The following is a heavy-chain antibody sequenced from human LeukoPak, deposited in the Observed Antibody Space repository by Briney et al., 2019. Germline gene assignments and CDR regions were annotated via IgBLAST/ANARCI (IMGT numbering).Heavy chain of an antibody. J-gene: IGHJ4*02. CDR2: INSDRSSR. V-gene: IGHV3-74*01. D-gene: IGHD6-6*01. CDR3: ARPAIAALAY. CDR1: GFTFSSDG. Sequence: GGSLRLSCAASGFTFSSDGMHWVGQVPGQGLELCSHINSDRSSRRYADSVKCRFAISRDNAKNTLYLQIHSLRPEDTAVYYCARPAIAALAYWGQGTLVTVSS.